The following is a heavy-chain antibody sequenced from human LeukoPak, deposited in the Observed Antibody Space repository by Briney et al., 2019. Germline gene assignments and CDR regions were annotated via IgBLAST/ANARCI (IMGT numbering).Heavy chain of an antibody. CDR2: INHSGST. D-gene: IGHD3-10*01. CDR1: GGSLGGYY. J-gene: IGHJ5*02. V-gene: IGHV4-34*01. CDR3: ARGREYMYYYGSGSYAGSWFDP. Sequence: PSETLSLTCAVYGGSLGGYYWSWIRQPPGKGLEWIGEINHSGSTNYNPSLKSRVTISEDTSKNQFSLKLSSVTAADTAVYYCARGREYMYYYGSGSYAGSWFDPWGQGTLVTVSS.